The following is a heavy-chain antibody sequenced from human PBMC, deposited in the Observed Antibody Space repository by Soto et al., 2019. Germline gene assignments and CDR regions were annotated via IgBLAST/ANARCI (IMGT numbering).Heavy chain of an antibody. CDR3: ARQMTFTGAFDI. J-gene: IGHJ3*02. V-gene: IGHV5-51*01. CDR2: IYPGDSDT. CDR1: GYXFTSYW. Sequence: EXLKIYCKCSGYXFTSYWVGWVRQMPGKGLELIGIIYPGDSDTRYSPCFQCQVTISADKYISTAYLQWSSIKASDNAMYYCARQMTFTGAFDIWGQGTMGTVS. D-gene: IGHD3-16*01.